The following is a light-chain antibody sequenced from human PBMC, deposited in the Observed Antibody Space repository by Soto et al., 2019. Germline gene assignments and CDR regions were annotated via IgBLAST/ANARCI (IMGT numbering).Light chain of an antibody. CDR2: GAS. V-gene: IGKV3-20*01. Sequence: EIVLTQSPGTLSLSPGERATLSCRASQSVSSSYLAWYQQKPGQAPRLLIYGASSRATGIPDRFSGSGSGTAFTLTISRLEPEDFAVYYCQQYGSFRAFGQGTKVEIK. CDR3: QQYGSFRA. J-gene: IGKJ1*01. CDR1: QSVSSSY.